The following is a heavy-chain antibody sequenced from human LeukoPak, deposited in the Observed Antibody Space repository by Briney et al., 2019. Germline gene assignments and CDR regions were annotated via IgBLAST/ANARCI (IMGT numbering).Heavy chain of an antibody. CDR3: TGRYFEY. CDR2: INQDGSEK. Sequence: GGSLRLSCAASGFSFSTYWTHWVRQAPGKGLEWVANINQDGSEKYYVDSVRGRFTISRDNGKNSLYLQMNSLRAEDTAVYYCTGRYFEYWGQGTLVTVST. D-gene: IGHD3-10*01. J-gene: IGHJ4*02. CDR1: GFSFSTYW. V-gene: IGHV3-7*03.